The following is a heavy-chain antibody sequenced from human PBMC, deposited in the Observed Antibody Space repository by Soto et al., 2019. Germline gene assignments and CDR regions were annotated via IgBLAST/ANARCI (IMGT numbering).Heavy chain of an antibody. Sequence: PGGSLRLSCAATGFSFSAYDMNWVRQAPGKGLEWISYISSTGAIHHADSVKGRFTISRDNTNNLLYLQLTGLRADDTAVYYCARDSGYGSGTSVNHYLDYWGHGTLVTVSS. CDR1: GFSFSAYD. J-gene: IGHJ4*01. V-gene: IGHV3-48*04. D-gene: IGHD3-10*01. CDR3: ARDSGYGSGTSVNHYLDY. CDR2: ISSTGAI.